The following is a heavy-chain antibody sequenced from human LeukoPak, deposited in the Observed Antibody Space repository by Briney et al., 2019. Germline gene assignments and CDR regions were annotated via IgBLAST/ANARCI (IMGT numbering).Heavy chain of an antibody. CDR3: ARAKRLPAAPFDC. J-gene: IGHJ4*02. Sequence: GGSLRLSCAASGFTFSSYSMNWVRQAPGKGLEWVSSISSSSSYIYYADSVKGRFTISRDNAKNSLYLQMNSLRAEDTAVYYCARAKRLPAAPFDCWGQGTLVTDSS. CDR1: GFTFSSYS. CDR2: ISSSSSYI. V-gene: IGHV3-21*01. D-gene: IGHD2-2*01.